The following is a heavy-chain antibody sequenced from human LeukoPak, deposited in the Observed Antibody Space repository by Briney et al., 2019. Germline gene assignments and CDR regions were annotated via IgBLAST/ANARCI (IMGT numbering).Heavy chain of an antibody. V-gene: IGHV1-69*04. D-gene: IGHD5-18*01. CDR2: IIPILGIA. Sequence: ASVKVSCKASGGTFSSYAISWVRQAPGQGLEWMGRIIPILGIANYAQKFQGRVTITADKSTSTAYRELSSLRSEDTAVYYCARGDTGSSEGTFDPWGQGTLVTVSS. CDR1: GGTFSSYA. J-gene: IGHJ5*02. CDR3: ARGDTGSSEGTFDP.